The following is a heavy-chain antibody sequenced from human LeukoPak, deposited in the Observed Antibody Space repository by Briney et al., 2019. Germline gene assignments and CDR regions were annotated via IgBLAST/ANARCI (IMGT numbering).Heavy chain of an antibody. CDR1: GGTFSSYA. V-gene: IGHV1-69*06. Sequence: SVKVSCKASGGTFSSYAISWVRQAPGQGLEWMGGIIPIFGTTNYAQKFQDRVTITADKSTSTAYMELRSLRSDDTAVYYCARGADSSGYYYYDYWGQGTLVTVSS. CDR3: ARGADSSGYYYYDY. CDR2: IIPIFGTT. D-gene: IGHD3-22*01. J-gene: IGHJ4*02.